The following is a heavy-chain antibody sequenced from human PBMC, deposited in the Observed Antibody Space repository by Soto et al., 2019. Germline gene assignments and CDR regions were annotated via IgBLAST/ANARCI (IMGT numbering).Heavy chain of an antibody. CDR2: ISGSGGST. CDR1: GFTFSSYA. V-gene: IGHV3-23*01. J-gene: IGHJ6*02. Sequence: GGSLRLSCAASGFTFSSYAMSWVRQAPGKGLEWVSAISGSGGSTYYADSVKGRFTISRDNSKNTLYLQMNSLRAEDTAVYYCAKERERDFWSGYTNYYYYYGMDVWGQGTTVTVSS. D-gene: IGHD3-3*01. CDR3: AKERERDFWSGYTNYYYYYGMDV.